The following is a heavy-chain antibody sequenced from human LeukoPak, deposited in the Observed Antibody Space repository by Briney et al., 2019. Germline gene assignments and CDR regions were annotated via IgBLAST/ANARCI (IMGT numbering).Heavy chain of an antibody. Sequence: SETLSLTCTVSGGSISSGSYYWSWIRQPAGKGLEWIGRIYTSGSTNYNPSLKSRVTISVDTSKNQFSLNLRSVTAADTAIYYCARHRHYYYYMDVWGKGTPVTVSS. CDR2: IYTSGST. V-gene: IGHV4-61*02. J-gene: IGHJ6*03. CDR1: GGSISSGSYY. CDR3: ARHRHYYYYMDV.